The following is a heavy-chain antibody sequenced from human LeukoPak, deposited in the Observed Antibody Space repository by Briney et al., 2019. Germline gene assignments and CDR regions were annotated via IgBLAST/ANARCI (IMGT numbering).Heavy chain of an antibody. CDR3: ALIERDY. D-gene: IGHD3-22*01. Sequence: GGSLRLSCAASGFTFSRHWMHWVRQAPGKGLEWVAVISYDGSNKYYADSVKGRFTISRDNSKNTLYLQMNSLRAEDTAVYYCALIERDYWGQGTLVTVSS. J-gene: IGHJ4*02. CDR1: GFTFSRHW. CDR2: ISYDGSNK. V-gene: IGHV3-30*03.